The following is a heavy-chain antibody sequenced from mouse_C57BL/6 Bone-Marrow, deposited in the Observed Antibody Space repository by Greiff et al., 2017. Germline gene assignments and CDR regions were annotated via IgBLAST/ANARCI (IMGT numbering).Heavy chain of an antibody. V-gene: IGHV1-52*01. CDR2: IDPSDSET. J-gene: IGHJ1*03. Sequence: QVQLQQPGAELVRPGSSVKLSCKASGYTFTSYWMHWVKQRPIQGLEWIGNIDPSDSETHYNQKFKDKATLTVDKSSSTAYMQLSSLTSEDSAVYYCAREKGYDYHWYFDVWGTGTTVTVSS. D-gene: IGHD2-4*01. CDR1: GYTFTSYW. CDR3: AREKGYDYHWYFDV.